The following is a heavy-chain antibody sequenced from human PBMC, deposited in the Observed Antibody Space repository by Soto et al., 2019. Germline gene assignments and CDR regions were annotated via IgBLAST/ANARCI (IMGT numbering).Heavy chain of an antibody. CDR3: ARTSSSSWIDY. CDR2: INHSGST. V-gene: IGHV4-34*01. Sequence: SETLSHTCAVSDVSISGYFWSWIRQPPGKGLEWIGEINHSGSTNYNPSLKSRVTISVDTSKNQFSLKLSSVTAADTAVYYCARTSSSSWIDYWGQGTLVTVS. J-gene: IGHJ4*02. CDR1: DVSISGYF. D-gene: IGHD6-13*01.